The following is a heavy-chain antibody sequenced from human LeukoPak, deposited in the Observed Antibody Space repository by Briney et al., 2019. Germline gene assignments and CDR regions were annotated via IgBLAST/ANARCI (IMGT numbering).Heavy chain of an antibody. Sequence: PGGSLRLSCAASGFTFSSYGMSWVRQAPGKGLEWVSAISGSGGSTYYADSVKGRFTISRDNAKNSLYLQMNSLRAEDTAVYYCARDYCSGGSCYPDAFDIWGQGTMVTVSS. CDR3: ARDYCSGGSCYPDAFDI. CDR2: ISGSGGST. V-gene: IGHV3-23*01. CDR1: GFTFSSYG. D-gene: IGHD2-15*01. J-gene: IGHJ3*02.